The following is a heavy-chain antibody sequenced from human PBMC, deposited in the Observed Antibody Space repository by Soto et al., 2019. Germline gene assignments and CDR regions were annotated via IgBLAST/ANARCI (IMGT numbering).Heavy chain of an antibody. CDR3: ARFNENYYGMDV. CDR1: GGTFSSYA. D-gene: IGHD2-8*01. CDR2: IIPIFGTA. J-gene: IGHJ6*02. V-gene: IGHV1-69*13. Sequence: SVKVSCKASGGTFSSYAISWVRQAPGQGLEWMGGIIPIFGTANYAQKFQGRVTITADESTSTAYMELSGLRSEDTAVYYCARFNENYYGMDVWGQGTTVTV.